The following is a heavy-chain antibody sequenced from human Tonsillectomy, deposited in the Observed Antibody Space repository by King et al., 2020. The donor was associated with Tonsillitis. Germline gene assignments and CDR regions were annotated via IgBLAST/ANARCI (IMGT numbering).Heavy chain of an antibody. D-gene: IGHD3-9*01. J-gene: IGHJ5*02. V-gene: IGHV4-34*01. Sequence: VQLQQWGEGLLKPSETLSLTCAVYGGSFSGYYWTWIRQPPGKWLEWIGEINHSGSTNYNPSLKSRVFISEDRSKNQFSLRLSSVTAADTAVYYCARVDYDILTGSRWFDPWGQGTLVTVSS. CDR2: INHSGST. CDR1: GGSFSGYY. CDR3: ARVDYDILTGSRWFDP.